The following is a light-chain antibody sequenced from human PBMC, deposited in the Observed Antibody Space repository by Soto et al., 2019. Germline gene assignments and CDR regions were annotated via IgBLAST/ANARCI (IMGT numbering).Light chain of an antibody. J-gene: IGKJ1*01. V-gene: IGKV1-39*01. CDR3: PQSYSTPPT. CDR1: QSISSY. CDR2: AAS. Sequence: QVTQSPSSLSASVGDRVTITCRASQSISSYLNWYQQKPGKAPKLLIYAASSLQSGVPSRFSGSGSGTDFTLTISSLQPEDFATYYCPQSYSTPPTFGQGTKVDIK.